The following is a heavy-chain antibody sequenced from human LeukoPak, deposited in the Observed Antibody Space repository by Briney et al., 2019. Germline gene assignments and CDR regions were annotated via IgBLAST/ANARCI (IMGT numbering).Heavy chain of an antibody. V-gene: IGHV1-18*01. Sequence: ASVKVSCKASGYTFTTYGISWVRQAPGQGLEWMGWISAYNGNTNYAQKFQGRVTMTTDTSTSTAYMELSSLRSEDTAVYYCARAAYCSGGSCYSTGPLWVDYWGQGTLVTVSS. CDR2: ISAYNGNT. J-gene: IGHJ4*02. CDR3: ARAAYCSGGSCYSTGPLWVDY. D-gene: IGHD2-15*01. CDR1: GYTFTTYG.